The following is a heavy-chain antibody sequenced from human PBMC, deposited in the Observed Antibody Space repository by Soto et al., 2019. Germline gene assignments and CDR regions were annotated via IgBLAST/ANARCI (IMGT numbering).Heavy chain of an antibody. V-gene: IGHV3-11*05. CDR3: ARRRPTGYYNY. CDR1: GFPFSDYY. J-gene: IGHJ4*02. CDR2: ISSSSSDT. D-gene: IGHD3-9*01. Sequence: QVQLVESGGDLVKPGGSLRLSCAASGFPFSDYYMSWIRQAPGKGLEWVSSISSSSSDTNYAQSVKGRFTISRDNAKNSLHLQMNSLRAEDTAGYYCARRRPTGYYNYWGQGTLVTVSA.